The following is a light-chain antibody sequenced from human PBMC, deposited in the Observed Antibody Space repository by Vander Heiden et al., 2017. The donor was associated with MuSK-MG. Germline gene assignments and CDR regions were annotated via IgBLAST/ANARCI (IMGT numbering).Light chain of an antibody. CDR3: QQYGSSPYMYT. Sequence: IVLTQSPGTLSLSPGERATLSCRASQSVSSSYLAWYQQKPGQAPRLLIYGASSRATGIPDRFSGSGSGTDFTLTISRLEPEDFAVYYCQQYGSSPYMYTFGQGTKLXIK. CDR2: GAS. CDR1: QSVSSSY. J-gene: IGKJ2*01. V-gene: IGKV3-20*01.